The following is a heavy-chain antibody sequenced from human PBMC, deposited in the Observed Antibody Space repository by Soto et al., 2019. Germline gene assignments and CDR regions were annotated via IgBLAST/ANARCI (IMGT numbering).Heavy chain of an antibody. V-gene: IGHV3-23*01. CDR2: ISGSGGST. CDR3: AKETYYYDSSGYYLDAFDI. D-gene: IGHD3-22*01. J-gene: IGHJ3*02. Sequence: GGSLRLSCAASGFTFSSYAMSWVRQAPGKGLEWVSAISGSGGSTYYADSVKGRFTISRDNSKNTLYLQMNSLRAEDTAVYYCAKETYYYDSSGYYLDAFDIWGQGTMVTVS. CDR1: GFTFSSYA.